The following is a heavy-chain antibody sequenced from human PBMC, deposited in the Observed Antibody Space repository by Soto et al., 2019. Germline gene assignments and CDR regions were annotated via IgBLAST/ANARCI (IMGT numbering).Heavy chain of an antibody. CDR3: ARETCGGDCYGYFDY. CDR2: INPNSGGT. CDR1: GYTFTGYY. Sequence: QVPLVQSGAEVKKPGASVKVSCKASGYTFTGYYMHWVRQAPGQGLEWMGWINPNSGGTNYAQKFQGWVTMTRDTSISTAYMELSRLRSDDTAVYYCARETCGGDCYGYFDYWGQGTLVTVSS. J-gene: IGHJ4*02. V-gene: IGHV1-2*04. D-gene: IGHD2-21*02.